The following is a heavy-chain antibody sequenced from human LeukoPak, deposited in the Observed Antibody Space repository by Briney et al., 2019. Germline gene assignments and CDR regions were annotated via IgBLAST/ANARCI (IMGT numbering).Heavy chain of an antibody. Sequence: SETLSLTCTVSGGSMSSYYWSWIRQSPGKGLEWIGYIYYSGSTNYNPSLKSRVTISVDASKYQFSLKLSSVTAVDTAVYYCARGPVGGATYYDGDAFDIWGQGTMVTVSS. V-gene: IGHV4-59*01. D-gene: IGHD1-26*01. J-gene: IGHJ3*02. CDR1: GGSMSSYY. CDR3: ARGPVGGATYYDGDAFDI. CDR2: IYYSGST.